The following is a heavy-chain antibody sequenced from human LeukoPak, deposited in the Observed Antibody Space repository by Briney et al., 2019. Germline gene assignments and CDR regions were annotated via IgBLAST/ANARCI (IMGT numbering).Heavy chain of an antibody. V-gene: IGHV4-39*07. CDR1: GGSISSSSYY. Sequence: ASETLSLTCTVSGGSISSSSYYWGWIRQPPGKGLEWIGSIYYSGSTYYNPSLKSRVTISVDTSKNQFSLKLSSVTAADTAVYYCARVAGRYYYFDYWGQGTLVTVSS. D-gene: IGHD1-26*01. CDR3: ARVAGRYYYFDY. J-gene: IGHJ4*02. CDR2: IYYSGST.